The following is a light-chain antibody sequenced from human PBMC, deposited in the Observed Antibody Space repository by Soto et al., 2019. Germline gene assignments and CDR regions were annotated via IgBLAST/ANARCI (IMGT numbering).Light chain of an antibody. Sequence: EIVFTQPPTTQSAFPGDRVTLSCRASQALNTRLAWYQHKPGQAPRLLIYLTSNRAAGVPSRFSAWGSETDFTLTISDVQPEDFAVYYCHQRQSWPRTFGQGTKVDIK. CDR2: LTS. J-gene: IGKJ1*01. CDR1: QALNTR. CDR3: HQRQSWPRT. V-gene: IGKV3-11*01.